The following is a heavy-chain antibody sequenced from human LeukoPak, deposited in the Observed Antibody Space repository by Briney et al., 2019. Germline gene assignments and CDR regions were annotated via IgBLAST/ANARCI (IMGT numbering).Heavy chain of an antibody. CDR2: ISSSGSYI. Sequence: NPGGSLRLSCAASAFTFSSYSMNWVRQAPGKGLEWVSSISSSGSYIYYADSVKGRFTISRDNAKNSLYLQMNSLRAEDTAVYYCARVDRNLERSSWPFDYWGQGTLVTVSS. D-gene: IGHD6-13*01. CDR3: ARVDRNLERSSWPFDY. CDR1: AFTFSSYS. V-gene: IGHV3-21*01. J-gene: IGHJ4*02.